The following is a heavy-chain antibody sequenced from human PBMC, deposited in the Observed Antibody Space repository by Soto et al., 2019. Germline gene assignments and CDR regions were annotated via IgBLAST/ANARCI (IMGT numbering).Heavy chain of an antibody. J-gene: IGHJ6*03. CDR1: GGTFTNYA. Sequence: KVSCKASGGTFTNYAISWVRQAPGQGLEWMGRVIPFLDVVNYAQKFQGRVTIAADRSTSTAYMDLNSLRAEDTAVYYCARGNPYCSSTSCLGDYYYYYMDVWGKGTTVTVSS. V-gene: IGHV1-69*04. D-gene: IGHD2-2*01. CDR3: ARGNPYCSSTSCLGDYYYYYMDV. CDR2: VIPFLDVV.